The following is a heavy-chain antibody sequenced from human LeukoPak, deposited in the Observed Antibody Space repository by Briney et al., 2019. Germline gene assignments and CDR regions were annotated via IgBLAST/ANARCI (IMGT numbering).Heavy chain of an antibody. CDR3: AVLYDSSGYYYDGRHDY. V-gene: IGHV1-18*01. Sequence: KVSCKASGYTFTSYGISWVRQAPGQGLEWMGWISAYNGNTNYAQKLQGRVTMTTDTSTSTAYMELRSLRSDDTAVYYCAVLYDSSGYYYDGRHDYWGQGTLVTVSS. D-gene: IGHD3-22*01. CDR2: ISAYNGNT. J-gene: IGHJ4*02. CDR1: GYTFTSYG.